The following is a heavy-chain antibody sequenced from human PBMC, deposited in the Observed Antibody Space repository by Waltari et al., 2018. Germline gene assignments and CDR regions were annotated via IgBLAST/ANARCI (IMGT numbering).Heavy chain of an antibody. CDR2: INHAGYT. Sequence: QVQLQPWGAGLLQSSETLSLTCAVYGGSFSGSYWGWVRQPPGKGLEWIGEINHAGYTNHNPSLRSRVTMSADTSKSQFSLKLNSVTAADTAVYYCVRLEDCTGPGGHCYSGDPFALDVWGQGTTVTVSS. J-gene: IGHJ6*02. D-gene: IGHD2-15*01. V-gene: IGHV4-34*02. CDR1: GGSFSGSY. CDR3: VRLEDCTGPGGHCYSGDPFALDV.